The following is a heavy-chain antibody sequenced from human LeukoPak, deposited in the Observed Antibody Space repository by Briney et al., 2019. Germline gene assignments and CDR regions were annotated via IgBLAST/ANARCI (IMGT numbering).Heavy chain of an antibody. CDR3: ARAPPYYYDSSGYFDY. Sequence: SETLSLTCAVSGGSISSGGYSWSWIRQPPGKGLEWIGYTYHSGSTYYNPSLKSRVTISVDRSKNQFSLKLSSVTAADTAVYYCARAPPYYYDSSGYFDYWGQGTLVTVSS. D-gene: IGHD3-22*01. V-gene: IGHV4-30-2*01. CDR2: TYHSGST. CDR1: GGSISSGGYS. J-gene: IGHJ4*02.